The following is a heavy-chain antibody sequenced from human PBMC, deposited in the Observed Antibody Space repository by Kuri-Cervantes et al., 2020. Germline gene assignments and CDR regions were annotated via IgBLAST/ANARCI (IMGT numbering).Heavy chain of an antibody. J-gene: IGHJ4*02. Sequence: LSLTCAASGFTFSSYSMNWVRQAPGKGLEWVSYISSSSSTIYYADSVKGRFTISRDNSKNTLFLQLNGLTAEDTAVYHCAKFAAYDSSGTTADYWGQGTLVTVSS. V-gene: IGHV3-48*01. CDR2: ISSSSSTI. CDR1: GFTFSSYS. D-gene: IGHD3-22*01. CDR3: AKFAAYDSSGTTADY.